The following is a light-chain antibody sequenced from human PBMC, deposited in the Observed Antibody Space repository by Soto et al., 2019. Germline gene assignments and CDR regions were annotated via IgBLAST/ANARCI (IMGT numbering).Light chain of an antibody. Sequence: DVVMTQTPLSLSVTPGQPASISCRSTQSLLHTDGETYLYWYLQRPGQPPQRLISESVNRFSGVSDRFSGSGSGSYVTLKISRVEAEDVGVYYCMQSIELPYTFGQGTKLEI. V-gene: IGKV2D-29*01. CDR3: MQSIELPYT. CDR1: QSLLHTDGETY. CDR2: ESV. J-gene: IGKJ2*01.